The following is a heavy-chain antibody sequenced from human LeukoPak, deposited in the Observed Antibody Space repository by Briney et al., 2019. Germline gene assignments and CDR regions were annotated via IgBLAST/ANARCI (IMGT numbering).Heavy chain of an antibody. CDR2: VSGSGGAT. CDR1: GFPFSSYA. V-gene: IGHV3-23*01. CDR3: AKSDYYDSSGHPSSFEY. D-gene: IGHD3-22*01. J-gene: IGHJ4*02. Sequence: GGSLRLSCAASGFPFSSYAMSWVRQAPGKGLEWVSAVSGSGGATYYADSVKGRFTISGDNSKNTLYLQMNSLRAEDRAVYYCAKSDYYDSSGHPSSFEYWGQGTLVTVPS.